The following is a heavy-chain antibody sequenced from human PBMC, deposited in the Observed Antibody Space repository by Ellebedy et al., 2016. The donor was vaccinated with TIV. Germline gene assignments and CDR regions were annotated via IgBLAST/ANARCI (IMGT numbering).Heavy chain of an antibody. D-gene: IGHD3-3*01. J-gene: IGHJ6*03. CDR3: ARDRSDGEFWGGTDYYMDV. CDR2: IYYSGST. Sequence: SETLSLXXTVSGDSSSPYYWSWIRQPPGKRLEWIGYIYYSGSTNYNPSLKSRVILSVDRSKNQFSLKLTSVTAADTAVYYCARDRSDGEFWGGTDYYMDVWGTGTTVTVSS. V-gene: IGHV4-59*01. CDR1: GDSSSPYY.